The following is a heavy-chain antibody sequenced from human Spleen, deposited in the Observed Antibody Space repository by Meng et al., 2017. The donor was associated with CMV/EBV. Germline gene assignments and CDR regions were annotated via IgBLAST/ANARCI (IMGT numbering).Heavy chain of an antibody. Sequence: GGSLRLSCAASGFTFSIYAMNWVRQAPGKGLEWVSYISSNGTAIYYGDSVKGRLTISRDNAKNSLYLHMNSLTAEDTAVYYCARASSGYYMNYWGQGTLVTVSS. CDR2: ISSNGTAI. D-gene: IGHD3-3*01. J-gene: IGHJ4*02. V-gene: IGHV3-48*03. CDR3: ARASSGYYMNY. CDR1: GFTFSIYA.